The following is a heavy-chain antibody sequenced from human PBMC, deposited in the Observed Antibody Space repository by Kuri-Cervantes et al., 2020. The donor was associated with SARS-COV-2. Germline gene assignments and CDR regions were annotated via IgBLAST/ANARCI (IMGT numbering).Heavy chain of an antibody. CDR3: ARGVWYTQPFDS. D-gene: IGHD1-1*01. Sequence: LSLTCAASGFTFNSSPMHWVRQTPGKGLEWVALISYDGSNKYYADSVQGRFTISRDNSKNTLYLQMSSLRAEDTAVFYCARGVWYTQPFDSWGQGTLVTVSS. V-gene: IGHV3-30-3*01. CDR1: GFTFNSSP. CDR2: ISYDGSNK. J-gene: IGHJ4*02.